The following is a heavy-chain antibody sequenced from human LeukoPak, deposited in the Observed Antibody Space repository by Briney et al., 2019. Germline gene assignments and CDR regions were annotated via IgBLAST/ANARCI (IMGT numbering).Heavy chain of an antibody. Sequence: GGSVRLPCTASGFMFSDFGMFCLRPAPGKGLEYVSEISNDGKPKYYIDSEKDRFIVAKETSRNLMLLLMCRLGPEAVAVYYCAKDGANDRDWGDIDDWGQGTLVTVAS. D-gene: IGHD2-21*02. V-gene: IGHV3-64*02. CDR2: ISNDGKPK. CDR1: GFMFSDFG. J-gene: IGHJ4*02. CDR3: AKDGANDRDWGDIDD.